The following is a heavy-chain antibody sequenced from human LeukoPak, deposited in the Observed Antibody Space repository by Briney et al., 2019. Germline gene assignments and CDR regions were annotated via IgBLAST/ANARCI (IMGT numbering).Heavy chain of an antibody. V-gene: IGHV3-30*02. CDR2: IRYDGSNK. CDR1: GFTFSSYG. CDR3: AKAPDYYGSGSEEA. Sequence: GGSLRLSCAASGFTFSSYGMHWVRQAPGKGLEWVAFIRYDGSNKYYADSVKGRFTISRDNSKNTLYLQMNSLRAEDTAVYYCAKAPDYYGSGSEEAWGQGTLVTVSS. D-gene: IGHD3-10*01. J-gene: IGHJ5*02.